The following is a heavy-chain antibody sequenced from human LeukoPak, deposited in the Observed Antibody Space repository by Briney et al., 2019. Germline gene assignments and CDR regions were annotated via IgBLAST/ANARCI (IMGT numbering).Heavy chain of an antibody. J-gene: IGHJ4*02. V-gene: IGHV3-48*03. Sequence: PGGSLRLSCAASGFDLSTYEMNWVRQAPGKGLEWIADITISGHTKNYADSVKGRFTISRDNARTSLYLQMNSLRVEDTGVYYCAKDLRNSLGATYLDSWGQGTLVTVSS. CDR1: GFDLSTYE. CDR2: ITISGHTK. CDR3: AKDLRNSLGATYLDS. D-gene: IGHD1-26*01.